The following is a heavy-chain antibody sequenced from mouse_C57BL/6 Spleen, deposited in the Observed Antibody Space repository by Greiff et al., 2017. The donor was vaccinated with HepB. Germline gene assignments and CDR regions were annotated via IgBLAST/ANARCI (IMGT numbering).Heavy chain of an antibody. J-gene: IGHJ2*01. CDR1: GFTFSSYA. CDR2: ISDGGSYT. CDR3: ARGGYDYDDYFDY. Sequence: EVQLVESGGGLVKPGGSLKLSCAASGFTFSSYAMSWVRQTPEKRLEWVATISDGGSYTYYPDNVKGRFTISRDNAKNNLYLQMSHLKSEDTAMYYCARGGYDYDDYFDYWGQGTTLTVSS. D-gene: IGHD2-4*01. V-gene: IGHV5-4*01.